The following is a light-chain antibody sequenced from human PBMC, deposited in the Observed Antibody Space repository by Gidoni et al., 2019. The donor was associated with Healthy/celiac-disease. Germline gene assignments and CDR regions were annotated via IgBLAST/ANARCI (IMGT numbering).Light chain of an antibody. CDR1: QSVSSSY. CDR3: QQKYT. V-gene: IGKV3-20*01. J-gene: IGKJ2*01. CDR2: GAS. Sequence: EIVLTQSPGTLSLSPGERATLSCRASQSVSSSYLAWYQQKPGQAPRLLMYGASSRASGIPDRFSGSGSGTDFTLTISRLEPEDFAVYYCQQKYTFGQGTKLEIK.